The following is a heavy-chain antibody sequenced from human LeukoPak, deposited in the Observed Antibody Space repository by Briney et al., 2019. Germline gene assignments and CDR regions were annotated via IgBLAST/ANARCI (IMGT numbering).Heavy chain of an antibody. Sequence: GGSLRLSCAASGFTFDDYAMHWVRQAPGKGLEWVSGISWNSGSIGYADSVKGRFTISRHNSKNTVYLQMNSLRAEDTAVYYCSGSARFDPWGQGSLVTVSS. V-gene: IGHV3-9*01. D-gene: IGHD3-10*01. CDR1: GFTFDDYA. CDR3: SGSARFDP. J-gene: IGHJ5*02. CDR2: ISWNSGSI.